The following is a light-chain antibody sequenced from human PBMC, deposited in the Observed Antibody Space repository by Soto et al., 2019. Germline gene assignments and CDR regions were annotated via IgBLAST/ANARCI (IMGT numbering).Light chain of an antibody. CDR1: QSVSSSY. CDR3: QQYGSSPRFT. J-gene: IGKJ3*01. CDR2: GAS. V-gene: IGKV3-20*01. Sequence: EIVLTQSPGTLSLSPGERATLSCRASQSVSSSYLAWYQQKPGQAPRLLIYGASSRATGIPVRFSGSGSGTDFTLTISRLEPEDFAVYYWQQYGSSPRFTFGPGTKVDIK.